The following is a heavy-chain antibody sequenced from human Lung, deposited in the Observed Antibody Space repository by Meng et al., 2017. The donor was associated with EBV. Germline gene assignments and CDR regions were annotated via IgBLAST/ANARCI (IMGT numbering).Heavy chain of an antibody. CDR1: GDSVSSSCAA. CDR2: TYYRSKWYN. CDR3: ARGATSVFDL. V-gene: IGHV6-1*01. Sequence: QVRLRHSGPGLVQPSQTLSLTCVISGDSVSSSCAAWTWIRQSPSRGLEWLGRTYYRSKWYNDYAVFVKSRITINPDTSKNQFSLQLNSVTPGDTAVYYCARGATSVFDLWGRGTLVTVSS. J-gene: IGHJ2*01.